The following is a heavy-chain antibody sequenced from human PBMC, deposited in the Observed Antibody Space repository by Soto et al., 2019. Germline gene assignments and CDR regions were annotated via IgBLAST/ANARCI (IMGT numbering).Heavy chain of an antibody. CDR2: VSGSSSYI. CDR1: GFNFRNFN. J-gene: IGHJ3*01. Sequence: EVQLTESGGGLVKPGGSLRLSCEGSGFNFRNFNMIWVRQAPGKGLEWVSSVSGSSSYIYYADSVKGRFTVSRDNANNVVFLQMNGLRPEDTAMYYCARDLRGHYGPWGQGTMVTVSS. CDR3: ARDLRGHYGP. V-gene: IGHV3-21*06. D-gene: IGHD4-17*01.